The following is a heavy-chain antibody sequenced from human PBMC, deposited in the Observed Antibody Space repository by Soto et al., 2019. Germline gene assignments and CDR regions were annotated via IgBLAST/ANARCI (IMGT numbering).Heavy chain of an antibody. CDR3: ASWLGATRFDN. CDR1: GGSISNTNW. V-gene: IGHV4-4*02. Sequence: SETLSLTCAISGGSISNTNWWSWVRQPPGKGLEWIGEIYHSGSTNYNPSLKSRLTISVDKSRDQFSLRLSSVTAADTAVYYCASWLGATRFDNWGQGILVTVSS. D-gene: IGHD1-26*01. CDR2: IYHSGST. J-gene: IGHJ4*02.